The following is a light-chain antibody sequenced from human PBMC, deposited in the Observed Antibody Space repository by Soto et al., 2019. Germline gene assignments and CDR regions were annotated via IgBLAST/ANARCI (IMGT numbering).Light chain of an antibody. Sequence: EVVMTQSPASLSVYHGESATLSRRASQSVTNNLAWYQQRPGQAPRLLIYLASTRAPGIPARFSGSGSGTEFTLTISSLQSEDFAVYYCQQYGSSPKTFGQGTKVDIK. J-gene: IGKJ1*01. CDR1: QSVTNN. CDR3: QQYGSSPKT. V-gene: IGKV3D-15*01. CDR2: LAS.